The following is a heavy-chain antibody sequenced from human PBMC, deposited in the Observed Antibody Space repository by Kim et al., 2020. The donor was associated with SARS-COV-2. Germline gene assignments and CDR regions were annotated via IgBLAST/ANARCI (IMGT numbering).Heavy chain of an antibody. D-gene: IGHD3-9*01. V-gene: IGHV3-49*01. Sequence: YTASVKGRFTISRDDSKSIAYLKMNSLKTEDTAVYYSTRASNGVTIFSSWGQGTLVTVSS. J-gene: IGHJ4*02. CDR3: TRASNGVTIFSS.